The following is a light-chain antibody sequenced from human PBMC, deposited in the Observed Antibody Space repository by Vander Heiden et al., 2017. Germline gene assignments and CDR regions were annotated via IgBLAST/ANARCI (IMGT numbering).Light chain of an antibody. CDR3: QVCDRNAVV. CDR1: TIGTKS. J-gene: IGLJ3*02. CDR2: RDT. Sequence: SYDLTQPLSVSVAPGQTARIAFGGDTIGTKSVHWYHQRPGQAPVLVIYRDTNRPSGIPERFSGSNSGNTATLTISGSQAGDEGDYFCQVCDRNAVVFGGGTKLTVL. V-gene: IGLV3-9*01.